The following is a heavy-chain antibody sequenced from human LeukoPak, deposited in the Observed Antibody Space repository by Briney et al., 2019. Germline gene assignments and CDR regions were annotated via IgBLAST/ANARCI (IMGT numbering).Heavy chain of an antibody. Sequence: ASVEVSCKASGGTFTNYAISWVRQAPGQGLEWMGGMIPLLGTPNYAQKFQGRVTITADDSTSAAYMELTSLRSEDTAVYSCAEDSSMVTTRAPYYYYYLDVWGQGTTVTVSS. CDR3: AEDSSMVTTRAPYYYYYLDV. J-gene: IGHJ6*02. D-gene: IGHD4-17*01. CDR2: MIPLLGTP. CDR1: GGTFTNYA. V-gene: IGHV1-69*13.